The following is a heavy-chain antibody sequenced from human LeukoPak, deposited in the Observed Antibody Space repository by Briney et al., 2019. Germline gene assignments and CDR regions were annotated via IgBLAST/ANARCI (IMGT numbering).Heavy chain of an antibody. J-gene: IGHJ4*02. V-gene: IGHV4-34*01. CDR2: INHSGST. CDR1: GGSFSGYY. Sequence: SETLSLTCAVYGGSFSGYYWSWIRQPPGKGLEWIGEINHSGSTNYNPSLKSRVTISVDTSKNQFSLKLSSVTAADTAVYYCATSYYGDYFDYWGQGTLVTVSS. D-gene: IGHD4-17*01. CDR3: ATSYYGDYFDY.